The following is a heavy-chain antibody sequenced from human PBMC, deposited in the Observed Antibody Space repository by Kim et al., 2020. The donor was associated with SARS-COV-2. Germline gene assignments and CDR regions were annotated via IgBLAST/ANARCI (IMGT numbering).Heavy chain of an antibody. D-gene: IGHD6-13*01. J-gene: IGHJ5*02. Sequence: SVKVSCKASGGTFSSYAISWVRQAPGQGLEWMGRIIPILGIANYAQKFQGRVTITADKSTSTAYMELSSLRSEDTAVYYCARDESSSWYDWFDPWGQGTLVTVTS. CDR2: IIPILGIA. CDR3: ARDESSSWYDWFDP. CDR1: GGTFSSYA. V-gene: IGHV1-69*04.